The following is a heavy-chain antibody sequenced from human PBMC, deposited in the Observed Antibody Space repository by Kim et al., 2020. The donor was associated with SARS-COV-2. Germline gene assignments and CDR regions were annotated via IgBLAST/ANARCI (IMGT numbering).Heavy chain of an antibody. V-gene: IGHV3-64D*06. CDR1: GFTFSSYA. Sequence: GGSLRLSCSASGFTFSSYAMHWVRQAPGKGLEYVSAISSNGGSTYYADSVKGRFTISRDNSKNTLYLQMSSLRAEDTAVYYCVKDSVDQGITMVRGVMAGAFDIWGQGTMVTVSS. D-gene: IGHD3-10*01. CDR3: VKDSVDQGITMVRGVMAGAFDI. CDR2: ISSNGGST. J-gene: IGHJ3*02.